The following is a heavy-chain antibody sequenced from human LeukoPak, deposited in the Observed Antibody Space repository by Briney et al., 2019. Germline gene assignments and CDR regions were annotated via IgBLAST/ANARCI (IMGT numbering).Heavy chain of an antibody. CDR1: GFTFSSYA. CDR3: PLPTLGY. CDR2: ISTNGGRT. J-gene: IGHJ4*02. V-gene: IGHV3-64D*08. D-gene: IGHD2-15*01. Sequence: PGGSLRLSCSASGFTFSSYAMHWVRQAPGKGLQYVSGISTNGGRTYYADSVKGRFTISRDNSKNTLYLQMGSLRPEDTAVYYCPLPTLGYWGQGTLVTVSS.